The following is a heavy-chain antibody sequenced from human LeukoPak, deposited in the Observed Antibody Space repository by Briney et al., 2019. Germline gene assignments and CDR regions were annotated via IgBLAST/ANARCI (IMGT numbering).Heavy chain of an antibody. J-gene: IGHJ6*02. CDR1: GFTFSTYS. CDR2: ISSSSSYI. V-gene: IGHV3-21*01. CDR3: AREGYYYGMDV. Sequence: PGGSLRLSCAASGFTFSTYSMKWVRQAPGKGLEWVSSISSSSSYIYYADSVEGRFTVSRDNAQNSLYLQMNSLRAEDTAVYYCAREGYYYGMDVWGQGTTVTVSS.